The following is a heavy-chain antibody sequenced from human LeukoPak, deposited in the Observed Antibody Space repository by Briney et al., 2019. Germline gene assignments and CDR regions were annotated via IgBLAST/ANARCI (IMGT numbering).Heavy chain of an antibody. CDR1: GFTFSSYA. J-gene: IGHJ4*02. CDR3: APGWGIFGVGKGWYFDY. CDR2: ISGSGGST. Sequence: PGGSLRLSCAASGFTFSSYAMSWVRQAPGKGLEWVPAISGSGGSTYYADSVKGRFTISRDNSKNTLYLQMNSLRAEDTAVYYCAPGWGIFGVGKGWYFDYWGQGTLVTVSS. V-gene: IGHV3-23*01. D-gene: IGHD3-3*01.